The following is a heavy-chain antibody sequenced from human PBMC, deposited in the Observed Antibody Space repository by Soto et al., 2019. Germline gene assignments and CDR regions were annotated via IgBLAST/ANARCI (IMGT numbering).Heavy chain of an antibody. CDR3: ARVVTVVKSFHYWYFDL. CDR1: GGTFSSYA. V-gene: IGHV1-69*12. Sequence: QVQLVQSGAEVKKPGSSVKVSCKASGGTFSSYAISWVRQAPGQGLEWMGGIIPMFGTTNYAQKFQGRVTITAAESTSTADMELSSLRSEDTAVYYCARVVTVVKSFHYWYFDLWGRGTLVTVSS. J-gene: IGHJ2*01. CDR2: IIPMFGTT. D-gene: IGHD2-15*01.